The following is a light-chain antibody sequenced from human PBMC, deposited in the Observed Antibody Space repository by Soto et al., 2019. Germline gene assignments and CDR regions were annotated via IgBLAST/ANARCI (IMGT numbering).Light chain of an antibody. CDR1: SSDVGGYNY. J-gene: IGLJ3*02. Sequence: QSVLTQPPSASGSPGKSVTISCTGTSSDVGGYNYVSWYQQYPGKAPKIMIYEVSERPSGVPVRFSGSKSGNTASLTVSGLQAEDEADYYCSSYAGTNKLVFGGGTKLTVL. V-gene: IGLV2-8*01. CDR2: EVS. CDR3: SSYAGTNKLV.